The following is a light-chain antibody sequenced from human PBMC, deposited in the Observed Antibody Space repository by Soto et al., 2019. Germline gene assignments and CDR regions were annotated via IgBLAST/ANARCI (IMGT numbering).Light chain of an antibody. J-gene: IGKJ4*01. Sequence: IVMTQSPATPSVSPVERATLSCRASQSVSIYLAWYQQKPGRAPRLLIFGASSRATGIPARFSGSGSWTEFNLTISSLQYEDFAVYFCQQYDDWLRLTFGGGTKVDIK. V-gene: IGKV3D-15*01. CDR2: GAS. CDR1: QSVSIY. CDR3: QQYDDWLRLT.